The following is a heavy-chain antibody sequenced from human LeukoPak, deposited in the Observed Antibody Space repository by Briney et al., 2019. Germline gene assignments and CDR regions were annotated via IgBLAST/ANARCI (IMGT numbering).Heavy chain of an antibody. Sequence: SETLSLTRAVYGGSFSDYYWNWIRQPPGKGLEWIGEINHSGNTNYNPSLKSRVTISVDASKNQFSLKLRSVTAADTAVYYCARGFLLVHQDIDSWGQGTLVTVSS. J-gene: IGHJ4*02. V-gene: IGHV4-34*01. D-gene: IGHD2-2*01. CDR2: INHSGNT. CDR3: ARGFLLVHQDIDS. CDR1: GGSFSDYY.